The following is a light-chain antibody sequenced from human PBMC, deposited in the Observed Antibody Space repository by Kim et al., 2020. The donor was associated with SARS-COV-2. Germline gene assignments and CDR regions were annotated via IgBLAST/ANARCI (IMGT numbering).Light chain of an antibody. CDR2: NDN. J-gene: IGLJ3*02. Sequence: ELTQPPSASGTPGQRVTVSCSGSRSNIGSNPVNWFQQVPGAAPKLFIYNDNQRPSGVPDRVSASKSGTSASLAIGGLQSEDEAHYYCAAWDYNLNGWVFGGGTQLTVL. V-gene: IGLV1-44*01. CDR1: RSNIGSNP. CDR3: AAWDYNLNGWV.